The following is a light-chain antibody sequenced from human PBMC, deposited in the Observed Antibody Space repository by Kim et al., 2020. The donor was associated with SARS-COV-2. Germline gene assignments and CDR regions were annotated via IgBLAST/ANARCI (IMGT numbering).Light chain of an antibody. CDR2: KAS. V-gene: IGKV1-5*03. CDR3: QQYDSFPLT. CDR1: QNIRTW. Sequence: ASVGDRVTITCRASQNIRTWLAWHQLKPGQAPKLIVYKASVLESGVPSRFSGTGAGTEFTLTITGLQPDDFATYSCQQYDSFPLTFGGGTKVDIK. J-gene: IGKJ4*01.